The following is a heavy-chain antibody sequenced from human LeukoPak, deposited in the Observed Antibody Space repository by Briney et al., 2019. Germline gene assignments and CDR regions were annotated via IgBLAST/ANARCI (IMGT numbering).Heavy chain of an antibody. CDR2: ISGSGGST. Sequence: PGGSLRLSCAASGFTFSNYALSWVRQAPGKGLEWISAISGSGGSTYYADSVKGRFTISRDNSKNTLYLQMNSLRAEDTAVYYCAKFSPTPLLNYYYYGMDVWGQGTTVTVSS. CDR3: AKFSPTPLLNYYYYGMDV. V-gene: IGHV3-23*01. J-gene: IGHJ6*02. CDR1: GFTFSNYA.